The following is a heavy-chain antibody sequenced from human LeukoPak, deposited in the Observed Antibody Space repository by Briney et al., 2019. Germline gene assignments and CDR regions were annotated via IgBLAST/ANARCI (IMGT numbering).Heavy chain of an antibody. CDR3: ARGTRDRFLEWSRDYYMDV. V-gene: IGHV1-2*02. CDR2: INPNSGGT. J-gene: IGHJ6*03. Sequence: GASVKVSCKASGYTFTGDYMHWVRQAPGHGLEWMGWINPNSGGTNYAQKFQGRVTMTRDTSISTAYMELSRLRSDDAAVYYCARGTRDRFLEWSRDYYMDVWGKGTTVTVSS. D-gene: IGHD3-3*01. CDR1: GYTFTGDY.